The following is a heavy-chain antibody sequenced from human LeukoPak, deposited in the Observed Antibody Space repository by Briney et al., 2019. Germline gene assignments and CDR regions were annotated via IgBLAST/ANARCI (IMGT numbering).Heavy chain of an antibody. D-gene: IGHD2-21*02. V-gene: IGHV3-23*01. CDR2: ISGLGGGT. CDR1: GFTFSNFA. J-gene: IGHJ4*02. Sequence: GGSLRLSCRASGFTFSNFAMSWVRQAPGKGLEWVSAISGLGGGTYYADSVKGRFTISRDNSQNTLHLQMSSLTVEDTAVYYCVKWCGGDRYAIDYWGQGTLVTVSS. CDR3: VKWCGGDRYAIDY.